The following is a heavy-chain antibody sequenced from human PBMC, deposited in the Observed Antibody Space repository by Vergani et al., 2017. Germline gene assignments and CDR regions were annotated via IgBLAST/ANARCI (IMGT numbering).Heavy chain of an antibody. CDR1: GGSISSYY. V-gene: IGHV4-4*07. Sequence: QVQLQESGPGLVKPSETLSLTCTVSGGSISSYYWSWIRQPAGKGLEWIGRIYTSGSTNYNPSLKSRVTMSVDTSKNQFSLKLSSVTAADTAVYYCARDGSSGGYGKDAFDIWGQGTMVTVSS. J-gene: IGHJ3*02. D-gene: IGHD5-12*01. CDR2: IYTSGST. CDR3: ARDGSSGGYGKDAFDI.